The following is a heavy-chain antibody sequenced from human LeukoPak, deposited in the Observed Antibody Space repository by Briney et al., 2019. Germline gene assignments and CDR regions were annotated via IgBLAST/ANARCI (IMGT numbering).Heavy chain of an antibody. D-gene: IGHD3-22*01. Sequence: GGSLGLSCAASGFTFSSYGMHWVRQAPGKGLEWVAVIWYDGSNKYYADSVKGRFTISRDNSKNTLYLQMNSLRAEDTAVYYCAIAYDSSGYYDYWGQGTLVTVSS. V-gene: IGHV3-33*01. CDR3: AIAYDSSGYYDY. CDR1: GFTFSSYG. CDR2: IWYDGSNK. J-gene: IGHJ4*02.